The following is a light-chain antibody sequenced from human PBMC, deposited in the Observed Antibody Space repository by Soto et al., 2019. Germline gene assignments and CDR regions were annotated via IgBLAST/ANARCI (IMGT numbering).Light chain of an antibody. CDR1: SSNIGAGFV. CDR3: HSYDSSLSGVV. CDR2: GNS. Sequence: QSVLTQPPSVSGAPGQRVTISCTGSSSNIGAGFVVHWYQQLPGTAPKLLIYGNSNRPSGVPDRFSGSKSGTSASLAITGLQAEDESDYYCHSYDSSLSGVVFDGGTKLTVL. J-gene: IGLJ2*01. V-gene: IGLV1-40*01.